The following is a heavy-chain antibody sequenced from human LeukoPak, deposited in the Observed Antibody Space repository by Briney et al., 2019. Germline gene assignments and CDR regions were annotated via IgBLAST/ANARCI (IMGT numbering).Heavy chain of an antibody. CDR3: ARDGEAYCGGDCPDLRY. D-gene: IGHD2-21*02. CDR1: GYTFTSYA. CDR2: INAGNGNT. Sequence: GASVKVSCKASGYTFTSYAMHWVRQAPGQRLEWMGWINAGNGNTKYSQKFQGRVTITRDTSASTAHMELSSLRSEDTAVYYCARDGEAYCGGDCPDLRYWGQGTLVTVSS. J-gene: IGHJ4*02. V-gene: IGHV1-3*01.